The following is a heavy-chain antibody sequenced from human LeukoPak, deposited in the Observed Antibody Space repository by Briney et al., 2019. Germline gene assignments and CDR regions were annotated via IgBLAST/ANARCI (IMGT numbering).Heavy chain of an antibody. J-gene: IGHJ4*02. Sequence: PGGSLRLSCAASGFTFDGYAMHWVRQAPGKGLEWVSGISWNSGSIGYADSVKGRFTISRDNAKNSLYLQMNSLRAEDAALYYCAKDIFGVVGYYFDYWGQGTLVTVSS. CDR2: ISWNSGSI. CDR1: GFTFDGYA. V-gene: IGHV3-9*01. CDR3: AKDIFGVVGYYFDY. D-gene: IGHD3-3*01.